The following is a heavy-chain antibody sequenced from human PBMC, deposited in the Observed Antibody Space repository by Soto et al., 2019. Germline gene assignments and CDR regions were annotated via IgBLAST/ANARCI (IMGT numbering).Heavy chain of an antibody. Sequence: QVPLVQSGAEVKKPGASVKVSCKASGYTFSSYDINWVRQATGQGLEWMGWLNPNSGDTGYAQKFQGRVTLTRNTSTTTAYIELSSLTSDDTAVYYCATSGGGWYLYWGQGTLVTVSS. V-gene: IGHV1-8*01. CDR1: GYTFSSYD. CDR3: ATSGGGWYLY. D-gene: IGHD6-19*01. CDR2: LNPNSGDT. J-gene: IGHJ4*02.